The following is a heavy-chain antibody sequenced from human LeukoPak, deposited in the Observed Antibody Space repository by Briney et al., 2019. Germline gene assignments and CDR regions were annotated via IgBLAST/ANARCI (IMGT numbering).Heavy chain of an antibody. J-gene: IGHJ3*02. CDR1: GYTFTSYG. CDR2: ISTYNGNT. D-gene: IGHD5-18*01. CDR3: ASPTPDSYGPAWDAFDI. Sequence: ASVKVSCKASGYTFTSYGISWVRQAPGQGLEWMGWISTYNGNTNYVQKLQGRVTMTIDTSTSTAYMELRSLRSDDTAVYYCASPTPDSYGPAWDAFDIWGQGTMVTVSS. V-gene: IGHV1-18*01.